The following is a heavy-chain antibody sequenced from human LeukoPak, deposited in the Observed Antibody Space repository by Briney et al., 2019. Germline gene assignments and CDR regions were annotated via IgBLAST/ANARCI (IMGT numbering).Heavy chain of an antibody. J-gene: IGHJ4*02. CDR2: ISAYNGDI. V-gene: IGHV1-18*01. CDR3: ARVEDGGYSIY. Sequence: ASVKVSCKASGYTFSSYTISWVRQAPGQGLEWMGWISAYNGDIKYVQKFQGRVTMATGTSTSTAYMELRSLRADDTALYYCARVEDGGYSIYWGQGTLVTVSS. D-gene: IGHD1-26*01. CDR1: GYTFSSYT.